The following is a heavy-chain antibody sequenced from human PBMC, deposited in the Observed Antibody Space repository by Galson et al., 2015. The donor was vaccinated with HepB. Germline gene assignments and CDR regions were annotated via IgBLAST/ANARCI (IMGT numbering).Heavy chain of an antibody. CDR2: IIPLFGSA. V-gene: IGHV1-69*13. J-gene: IGHJ4*02. CDR1: GVTFSSYA. Sequence: SVKVSCKASGVTFSSYAISWLRQAPGQGLEWMGGIIPLFGSANYAQKLQGRVTITADESTSTTYMELSSLRSEDTALCYCARQHDISGYYAYWGQGTLVTVSS. D-gene: IGHD3-22*01. CDR3: ARQHDISGYYAY.